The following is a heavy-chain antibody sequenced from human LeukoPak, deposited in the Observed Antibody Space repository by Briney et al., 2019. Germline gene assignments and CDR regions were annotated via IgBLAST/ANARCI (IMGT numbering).Heavy chain of an antibody. CDR3: FYSSCWYSGDFDY. Sequence: GGSLRLSCAASGFTFSSYWMHWVRQAPGKGLVWVSRINSDGSSTSYADSVKGRFTISRDNAKNALYLQMNSLRAEDTAVYYCFYSSCWYSGDFDYWGQGTLVTVSS. V-gene: IGHV3-74*01. CDR1: GFTFSSYW. J-gene: IGHJ4*02. D-gene: IGHD6-13*01. CDR2: INSDGSST.